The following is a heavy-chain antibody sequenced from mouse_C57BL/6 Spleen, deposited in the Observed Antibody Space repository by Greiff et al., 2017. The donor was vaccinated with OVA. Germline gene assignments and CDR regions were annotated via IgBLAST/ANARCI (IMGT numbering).Heavy chain of an antibody. CDR3: ARGVYYYGSSSYAMDY. Sequence: VQLQQPGAELVKPGASVKMSCKASGYTFTSYWLTWVKQRPGQGLEWIGDIYPGSGSTNYNEKFKSKATLTVDTSSSTAYMQLSSLTSEDSAVYYCARGVYYYGSSSYAMDYWGQGTSVTVSS. V-gene: IGHV1-55*01. D-gene: IGHD1-1*01. CDR1: GYTFTSYW. J-gene: IGHJ4*01. CDR2: IYPGSGST.